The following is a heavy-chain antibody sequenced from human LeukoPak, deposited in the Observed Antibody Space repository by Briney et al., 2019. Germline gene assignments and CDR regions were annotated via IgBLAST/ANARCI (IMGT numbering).Heavy chain of an antibody. CDR3: AKGDPYGSGSYPVDY. CDR1: GFPFRSYG. J-gene: IGHJ4*02. CDR2: ISYDGANK. Sequence: PGGSLRLSCAASGFPFRSYGMHWVRQAPGKGLEWVSFISYDGANKYYADSVKGRFTISRDNSKNTLYVQMNSLRPEDTAVYYCAKGDPYGSGSYPVDYWGQGTLVTVSS. V-gene: IGHV3-30*02. D-gene: IGHD3-10*01.